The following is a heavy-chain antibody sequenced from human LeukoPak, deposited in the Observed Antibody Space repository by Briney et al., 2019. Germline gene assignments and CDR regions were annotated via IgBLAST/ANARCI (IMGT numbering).Heavy chain of an antibody. D-gene: IGHD3-10*01. J-gene: IGHJ4*02. Sequence: GGPRDSSGQGPGSPFTSYWIAWVRRLPGKGLGWMGIIYPGDSDTRYSPSCRGQVTISAAKSICTAYLQWSSLKASDTAMYYCARSGPGWFGDLDYWGQGTLVSVSS. CDR2: IYPGDSDT. CDR1: GSPFTSYW. CDR3: ARSGPGWFGDLDY. V-gene: IGHV5-51*01.